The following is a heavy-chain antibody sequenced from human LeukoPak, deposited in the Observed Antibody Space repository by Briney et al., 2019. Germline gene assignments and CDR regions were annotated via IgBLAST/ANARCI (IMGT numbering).Heavy chain of an antibody. CDR3: ARARTVTTTYYFDY. V-gene: IGHV3-23*01. J-gene: IGHJ4*02. Sequence: GGSLRLSCAASGFTFSSYAMTWVRQAPGKGLEWVSAISGSGNSTYHADSVKGRFTISRDNAKNSLYLQMNSLRAEDTAVYYCARARTVTTTYYFDYWGQGTLVTVSS. CDR1: GFTFSSYA. CDR2: ISGSGNST. D-gene: IGHD4-17*01.